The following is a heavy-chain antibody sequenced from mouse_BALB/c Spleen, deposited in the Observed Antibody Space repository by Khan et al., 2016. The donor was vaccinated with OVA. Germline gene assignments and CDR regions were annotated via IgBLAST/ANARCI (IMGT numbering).Heavy chain of an antibody. CDR3: TRHGYVVWFNY. D-gene: IGHD2-2*01. CDR2: IDPFSGDT. J-gene: IGHJ3*01. Sequence: EVQLQQSGPELMKPGASGKISCKASGYSFTTYYIHWVKQSHGKSLEWIGYIDPFSGDTTYNQKFKGMATLTVDKYSSTAYIHLSNLTSEDSAVYYCTRHGYVVWFNYWGLGTLVTVSA. CDR1: GYSFTTYY. V-gene: IGHV1S135*01.